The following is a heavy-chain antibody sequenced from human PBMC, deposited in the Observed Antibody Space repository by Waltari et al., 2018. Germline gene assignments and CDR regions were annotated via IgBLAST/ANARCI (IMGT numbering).Heavy chain of an antibody. CDR3: ARERHYYDSSGYLDY. Sequence: EVQLVESGGGLVQPGGSLRLSCAASGFTFSSYWMSWVRKAPGKGLEWVANIKQDGIEKYYVASVKGRFTISRDNAKNSLYLQMNSLRAEDTAVYYCARERHYYDSSGYLDYWGQGTLVTVSS. CDR1: GFTFSSYW. D-gene: IGHD3-22*01. CDR2: IKQDGIEK. V-gene: IGHV3-7*01. J-gene: IGHJ4*02.